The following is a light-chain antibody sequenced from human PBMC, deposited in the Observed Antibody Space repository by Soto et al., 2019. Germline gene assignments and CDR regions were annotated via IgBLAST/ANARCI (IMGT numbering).Light chain of an antibody. CDR1: QSVGRN. CDR2: GAS. V-gene: IGKV3-15*01. J-gene: IGKJ3*01. Sequence: EIVMTQSPATLSVSPGERATLSCRASQSVGRNLAWYQQRPGQAPRIVIYGASNRATGIPVRFSGGGSGTEFTLTISSLQSEDFAVYYCQQYGDWPPETFGPGTRVELK. CDR3: QQYGDWPPET.